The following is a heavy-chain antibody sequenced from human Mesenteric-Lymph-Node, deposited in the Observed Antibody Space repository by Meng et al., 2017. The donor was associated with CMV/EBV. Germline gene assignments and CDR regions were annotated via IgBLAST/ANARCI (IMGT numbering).Heavy chain of an antibody. D-gene: IGHD3-3*01. V-gene: IGHV4-39*01. CDR3: VRHPGYDFWSDTHDGGY. Sequence: SETLSLTCTVTGDSISSTSSYWGWIRQSPGKGLEWIGNIYNRGNTYYNPSLQTRVTISIDLSKNQFYLKMTSVTAADTAVYYCVRHPGYDFWSDTHDGGYWGQGTLVTVSS. J-gene: IGHJ4*02. CDR2: IYNRGNT. CDR1: GDSISSTSSY.